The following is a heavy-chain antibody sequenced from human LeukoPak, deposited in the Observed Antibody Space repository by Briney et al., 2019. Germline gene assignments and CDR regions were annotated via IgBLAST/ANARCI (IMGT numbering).Heavy chain of an antibody. CDR1: GFIFTNFA. CDR2: IKQDGSEK. Sequence: GGSLRLSCAASGFIFTNFAMSWVRQAPGKGLEWVANIKQDGSEKYYVDSVKGRFTISRDNAKNSLYLQMNSLRAEDTAVYYCARDRIELWLRRGLDAFDIWGQGTMVTVSS. CDR3: ARDRIELWLRRGLDAFDI. D-gene: IGHD5-18*01. J-gene: IGHJ3*02. V-gene: IGHV3-7*01.